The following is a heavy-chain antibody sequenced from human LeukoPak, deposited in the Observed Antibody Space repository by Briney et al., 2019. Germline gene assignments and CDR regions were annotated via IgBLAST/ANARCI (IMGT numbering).Heavy chain of an antibody. J-gene: IGHJ4*02. CDR1: GFTFIIYA. Sequence: PGGSLRLSCAASGFTFIIYAMTWVRKAPGKGLEWVAVISYDGSNKYYADSVKGRFTISRDNSKNTMYLQMNSLRAEDTAVYYCAKDHASSFDYWGQGTLVTVSS. V-gene: IGHV3-30*18. CDR3: AKDHASSFDY. CDR2: ISYDGSNK.